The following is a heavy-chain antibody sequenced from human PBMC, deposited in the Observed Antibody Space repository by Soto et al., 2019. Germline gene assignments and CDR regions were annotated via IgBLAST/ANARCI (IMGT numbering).Heavy chain of an antibody. V-gene: IGHV1-69*13. Sequence: ASVKVSCKASGGTFSSYAIIWVRQAPGQGLEWMGGIIPIFGTANYAQKFQGRVTITADESTSTAYMELSSLRSEDTAVYYCAREGYSYGHNWFDPWGQGTLVTVSS. CDR1: GGTFSSYA. J-gene: IGHJ5*02. D-gene: IGHD5-18*01. CDR2: IIPIFGTA. CDR3: AREGYSYGHNWFDP.